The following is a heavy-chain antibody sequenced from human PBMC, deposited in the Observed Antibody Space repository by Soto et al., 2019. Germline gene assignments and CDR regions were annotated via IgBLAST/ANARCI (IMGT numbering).Heavy chain of an antibody. D-gene: IGHD3-9*01. J-gene: IGHJ6*02. V-gene: IGHV1-69*13. Sequence: ASVKVSCKASGGTFSSYAISWVRQAPGQGLEWMGGIIPIFGTANYAQKFQGRVTITADESTSTAYMELSSLRSEDTAVYYCARSKYDILTGYYNVMVSYGMDVWGQGTTVTVSS. CDR3: ARSKYDILTGYYNVMVSYGMDV. CDR2: IIPIFGTA. CDR1: GGTFSSYA.